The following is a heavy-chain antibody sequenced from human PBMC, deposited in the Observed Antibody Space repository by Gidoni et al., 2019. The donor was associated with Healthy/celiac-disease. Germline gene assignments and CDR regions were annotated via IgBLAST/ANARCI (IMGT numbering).Heavy chain of an antibody. CDR2: ISGSVGST. CDR3: AKMKGIIGVHY. CDR1: GFTFSSYA. J-gene: IGHJ4*02. Sequence: EVQLLESGGGLVQPGGSLRPSCAASGFTFSSYAMRWVRQAPGKGRECVSAISGSVGSTYYADSVKGRFTISRDNSKNTLYLQMNSLRAEDTAVYYCAKMKGIIGVHYWGQGTLVTVSS. V-gene: IGHV3-23*01. D-gene: IGHD1-1*01.